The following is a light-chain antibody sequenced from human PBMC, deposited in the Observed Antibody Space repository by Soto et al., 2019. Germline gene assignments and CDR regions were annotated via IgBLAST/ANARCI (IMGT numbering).Light chain of an antibody. Sequence: QSALTQPASVSGSPGQSITISCTGTSSDNYVSWYQQHPGKAPKLMIYDVNNRPSGISNRFSGSKSGNTASLTISGLQAEDEADYYCSSEISSTISVFGTGTKLTVL. CDR1: SSDNY. CDR3: SSEISSTISV. J-gene: IGLJ1*01. CDR2: DVN. V-gene: IGLV2-14*01.